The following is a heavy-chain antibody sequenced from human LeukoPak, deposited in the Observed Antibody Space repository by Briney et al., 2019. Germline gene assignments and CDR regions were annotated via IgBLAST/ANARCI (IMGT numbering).Heavy chain of an antibody. Sequence: SETLSLTCTVSGGSIRSYYWSWIRQPPGKGLEWIGYIYDSGSTNYNPSLKSRVTISVDTSKNQFSLKLSSETAADTAVYYCAKVGSSGWLPFDYWGQGTLVTVSS. J-gene: IGHJ4*02. CDR1: GGSIRSYY. V-gene: IGHV4-59*01. CDR2: IYDSGST. CDR3: AKVGSSGWLPFDY. D-gene: IGHD6-19*01.